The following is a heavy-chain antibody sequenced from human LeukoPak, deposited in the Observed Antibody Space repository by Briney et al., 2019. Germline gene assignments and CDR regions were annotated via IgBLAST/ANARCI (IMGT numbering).Heavy chain of an antibody. V-gene: IGHV3-21*01. CDR2: ISSSSSYI. J-gene: IGHJ4*02. CDR3: ARDLSSSWYFDY. D-gene: IGHD6-13*01. CDR1: GSTFSSYS. Sequence: GGSLRLSCAASGSTFSSYSMNWVRQAPGKGLEWVSSISSSSSYIYYADSVKGRFTISRDNAKNSLYLQMNSLRAEDTAVYYCARDLSSSWYFDYWGQGTLVTVSS.